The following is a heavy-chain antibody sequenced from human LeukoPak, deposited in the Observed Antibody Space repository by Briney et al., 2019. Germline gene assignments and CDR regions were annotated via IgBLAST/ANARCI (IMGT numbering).Heavy chain of an antibody. J-gene: IGHJ4*02. CDR1: GFTFSSYS. V-gene: IGHV3-21*01. Sequence: GGSLRLSCAASGFTFSSYSMNWARQAPGKGLEWVSAISSSSSYIYYADSVKGRFTISKENAKNSLYLQMNSLRAEDTAVYYCARDYYYDSGGYYSNFDYWGQGTLVTVSS. D-gene: IGHD3-22*01. CDR2: ISSSSSYI. CDR3: ARDYYYDSGGYYSNFDY.